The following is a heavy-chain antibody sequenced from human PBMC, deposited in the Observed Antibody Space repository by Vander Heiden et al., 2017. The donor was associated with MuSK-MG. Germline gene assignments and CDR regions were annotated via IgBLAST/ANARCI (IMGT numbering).Heavy chain of an antibody. D-gene: IGHD5-18*01. CDR1: GFTFTNYA. Sequence: EVQLLESGGGLVQPGGSLRLSCSTSGFTFTNYAMSWVRQGPGKGLEWVSTIRDGGRGTDFEDSVKGRFTISRDNSKNTVYLQLNSLRAEDAALYYCAKVMRGYRYGCYSNWGQGTLVTVSS. CDR3: AKVMRGYRYGCYSN. CDR2: IRDGGRGT. V-gene: IGHV3-23*01. J-gene: IGHJ4*02.